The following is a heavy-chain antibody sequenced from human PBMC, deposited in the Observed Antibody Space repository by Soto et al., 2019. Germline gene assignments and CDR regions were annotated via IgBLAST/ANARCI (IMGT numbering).Heavy chain of an antibody. CDR3: ASWGYYYDSSGYYRNGFDY. Sequence: QVPLVQSGAEVKKPGSSVKVSCKASGGTFSSYAISWVRQAPGQGLEWMGGIIPIFGTANYAQKFQGRVTITADESTSTAYMELSSLRSEDTAVYYCASWGYYYDSSGYYRNGFDYWGQGTLVTVSS. CDR2: IIPIFGTA. V-gene: IGHV1-69*01. CDR1: GGTFSSYA. J-gene: IGHJ4*02. D-gene: IGHD3-22*01.